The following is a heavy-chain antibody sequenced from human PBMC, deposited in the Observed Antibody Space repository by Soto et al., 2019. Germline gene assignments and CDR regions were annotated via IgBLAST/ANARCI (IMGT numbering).Heavy chain of an antibody. V-gene: IGHV3-23*01. CDR1: GFTFSNYA. Sequence: AGGSLRLSCAASGFTFSNYAMAWVRQAPGEGLEWVSSITGSGDSTFYADSLKGRLTISRDNSKNTLYLQMNSLRAEDAAVYYCAKRISTGWYYFDHWGQGTLVTVS. J-gene: IGHJ4*02. CDR2: ITGSGDST. D-gene: IGHD6-19*01. CDR3: AKRISTGWYYFDH.